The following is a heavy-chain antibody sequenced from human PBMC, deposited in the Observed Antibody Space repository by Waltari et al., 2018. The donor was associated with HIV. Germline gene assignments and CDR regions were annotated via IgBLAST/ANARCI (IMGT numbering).Heavy chain of an antibody. CDR1: GYTFASYG. CDR2: TSAYSGDT. J-gene: IGHJ4*02. V-gene: IGHV1-18*01. D-gene: IGHD5-12*01. Sequence: QVPLVQSGTEVKKPGASVRVSCKASGYTFASYGITWVRQAPGQGLELMGWTSAYSGDTNYAQNLRARVTITTDASTTTAYMELRSLTSDDTAVYYCARNSGYDWGDYWGQGTLVTVSS. CDR3: ARNSGYDWGDY.